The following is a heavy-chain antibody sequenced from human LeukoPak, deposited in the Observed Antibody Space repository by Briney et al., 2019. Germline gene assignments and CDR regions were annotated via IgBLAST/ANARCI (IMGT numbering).Heavy chain of an antibody. V-gene: IGHV3-21*01. J-gene: IGHJ4*02. CDR2: ISSSSSYI. CDR3: ERDVGGEYYYGSGSYNY. D-gene: IGHD3-10*01. CDR1: GFTFRIYS. Sequence: GSLRLSCAASGFTFRIYSLNWVRQAPGKGVEWGASISSSSSYIYYADPVKGRFTISRDNAKNSLYLQMHRVRAQDTAVYYCERDVGGEYYYGSGSYNYWGQGTLVTVSS.